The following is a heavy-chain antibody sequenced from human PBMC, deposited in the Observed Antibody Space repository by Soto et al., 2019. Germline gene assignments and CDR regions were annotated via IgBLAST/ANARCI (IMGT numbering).Heavy chain of an antibody. J-gene: IGHJ6*02. Sequence: SETLSLTCTVSGDSISAYYWSWIRQPPGKGLEWIGHIYNSGFTNYNPSLEGRVTISVDTSRNYFSLKVRSVTTADPAVYYCARLERTVTGYYYYYGVDVWGQGTTVTVSS. CDR1: GDSISAYY. D-gene: IGHD4-17*01. V-gene: IGHV4-59*01. CDR3: ARLERTVTGYYYYYGVDV. CDR2: IYNSGFT.